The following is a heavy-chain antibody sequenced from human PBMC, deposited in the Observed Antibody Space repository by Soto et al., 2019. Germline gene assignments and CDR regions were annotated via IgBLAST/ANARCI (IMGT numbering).Heavy chain of an antibody. V-gene: IGHV3-72*01. Sequence: EEQLVESGGDAVQPGGSLRLSCAASGFTFSDHYMDWVRQAPGKGLEWVGRTRKKVNGYTTEYAASVRGRFIISRDDSKNSLYLQMNSLKTEDTAVYYCVRVAVSCFFDTWGRGTLVTVSS. D-gene: IGHD3-16*01. J-gene: IGHJ4*02. CDR2: TRKKVNGYTT. CDR1: GFTFSDHY. CDR3: VRVAVSCFFDT.